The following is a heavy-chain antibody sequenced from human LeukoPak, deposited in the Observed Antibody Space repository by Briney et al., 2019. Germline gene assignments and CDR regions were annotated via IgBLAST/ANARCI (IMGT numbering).Heavy chain of an antibody. CDR3: ARSGSLVEYFDY. CDR2: INPNSGGT. D-gene: IGHD1-26*01. V-gene: IGHV1-2*02. J-gene: IGHJ4*02. CDR1: GYTFTGYY. Sequence: ASVTVSYKASGYTFTGYYMHWVRQAPGQGREWMGWINPNSGGTNYAQQSQGRVTMTRDTSISTAYMELSRLRSDDTAVYYCARSGSLVEYFDYGGQGTLATVSA.